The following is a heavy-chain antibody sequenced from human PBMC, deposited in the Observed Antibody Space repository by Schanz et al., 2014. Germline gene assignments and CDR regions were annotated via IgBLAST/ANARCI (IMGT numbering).Heavy chain of an antibody. CDR2: IKGKTDGGTA. Sequence: EVQLVESGGGLVKPGGSLRLSCATSGLTFTSAWMSWVRQAPGKGLEWVGRIKGKTDGGTADYAAPMKGRFTISRDNSKNTLYLQMNSLRAEDTAVYYCAKGRFGELSAFDIWGQGTMVTVSS. CDR3: AKGRFGELSAFDI. V-gene: IGHV3-15*01. D-gene: IGHD3-10*01. J-gene: IGHJ3*02. CDR1: GLTFTSAW.